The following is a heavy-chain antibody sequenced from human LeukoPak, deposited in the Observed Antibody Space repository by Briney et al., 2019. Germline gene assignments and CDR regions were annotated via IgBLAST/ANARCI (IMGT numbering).Heavy chain of an antibody. CDR1: GVTFSSYA. Sequence: GGSLRLSCAASGVTFSSYAMSWVRQAPGKGLEWVSAISGSGGSTYYADSVKGRFTISRDNSKNTLYLQMNSLRAEDTAVYYCAKRLYYDSSGYGYWGQGTLVTVSS. CDR3: AKRLYYDSSGYGY. J-gene: IGHJ4*02. D-gene: IGHD3-22*01. CDR2: ISGSGGST. V-gene: IGHV3-23*01.